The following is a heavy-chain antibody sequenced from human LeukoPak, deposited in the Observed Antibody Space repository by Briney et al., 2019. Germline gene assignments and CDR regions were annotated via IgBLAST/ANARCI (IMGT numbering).Heavy chain of an antibody. Sequence: SETLSLTCTVSGGSISSYYWSWIRQPPGKGLEWIGYIYYSGGTNYNPSLKSRVTISVDTSKNQFSLKLSSVTAADTAVYYCARVSSGLLGYWGQGTLVTVSS. V-gene: IGHV4-59*01. J-gene: IGHJ4*02. CDR1: GGSISSYY. CDR3: ARVSSGLLGY. D-gene: IGHD6-19*01. CDR2: IYYSGGT.